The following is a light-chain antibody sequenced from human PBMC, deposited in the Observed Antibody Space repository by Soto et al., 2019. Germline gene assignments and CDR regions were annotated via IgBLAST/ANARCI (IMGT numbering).Light chain of an antibody. J-gene: IGKJ1*01. CDR3: QQANSFPLT. V-gene: IGKV1-8*01. CDR2: DAS. Sequence: AIRMTQSPSSLSASTGDRVTITCRASQGISSYLAWYQQKPGKAPKLLIYDASSLESGVPSRFSGSGSGTEFTLTISSLQPDDFATYYCQQANSFPLTFGQGTKVDIK. CDR1: QGISSY.